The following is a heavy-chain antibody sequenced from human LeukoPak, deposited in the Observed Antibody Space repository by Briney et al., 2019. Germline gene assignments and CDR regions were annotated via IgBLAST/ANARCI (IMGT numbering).Heavy chain of an antibody. CDR1: GFIFSSYS. Sequence: GGSLRLSCAASGFIFSSYSMNWVRQAPGKGLEWVANIKQDGSEKYYVDSVKGRFTISRDNAKNSLYLQMNSLRAEDTAVYYCARDSQKTNWFDPWGQGTLVTVSS. V-gene: IGHV3-7*01. CDR3: ARDSQKTNWFDP. J-gene: IGHJ5*02. CDR2: IKQDGSEK.